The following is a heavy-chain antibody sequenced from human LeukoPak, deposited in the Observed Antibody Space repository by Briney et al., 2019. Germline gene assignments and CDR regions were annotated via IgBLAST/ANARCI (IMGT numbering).Heavy chain of an antibody. V-gene: IGHV3-21*01. CDR2: ISSSSRYK. J-gene: IGHJ4*02. CDR1: GFTFSSYS. D-gene: IGHD3-16*01. Sequence: GGSLRLSCAASGFTFSSYSMNWVRQAPGKGLEWVSSISSSSRYKYYADSVKGRVTISRDNAKNSLYLQMNSLRAEDTAVYYCAREGLDVFDYWGQGTLVTVSS. CDR3: AREGLDVFDY.